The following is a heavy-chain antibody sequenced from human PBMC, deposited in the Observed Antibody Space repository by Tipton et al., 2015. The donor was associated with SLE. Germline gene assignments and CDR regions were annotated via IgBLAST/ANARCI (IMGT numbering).Heavy chain of an antibody. J-gene: IGHJ3*01. CDR2: IYPGDSDT. CDR1: GYSFTNYW. D-gene: IGHD2-8*02. Sequence: QLVQSGAEVKKPGESLKISCKGSGYSFTNYWIGWVRQMPGRGLESMGIIYPGDSDTTYSPSFQGQVIISVDKSISTAYLQWGSLQASDSSLYYCARRFPTGGYVVDLWGQATMVAVAS. V-gene: IGHV5-51*03. CDR3: ARRFPTGGYVVDL.